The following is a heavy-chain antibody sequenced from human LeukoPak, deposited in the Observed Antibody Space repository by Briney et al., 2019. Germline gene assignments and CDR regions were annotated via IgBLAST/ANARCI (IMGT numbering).Heavy chain of an antibody. D-gene: IGHD1-1*01. V-gene: IGHV1-69*13. CDR3: ARVERAAYYYYYYMDV. CDR1: GGTFSSYA. Sequence: SVKHSCKASGGTFSSYAISWVRQAPGQGLEWMGGIIPIFGTANYAQKFQGRVTITADESTSTAYMELSSLRSEDTAVYYCARVERAAYYYYYYMDVWGKGTTVTVSS. J-gene: IGHJ6*03. CDR2: IIPIFGTA.